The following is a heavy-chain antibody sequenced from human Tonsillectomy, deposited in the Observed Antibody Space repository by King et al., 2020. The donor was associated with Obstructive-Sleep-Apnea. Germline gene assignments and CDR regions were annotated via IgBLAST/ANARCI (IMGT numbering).Heavy chain of an antibody. J-gene: IGHJ4*02. CDR1: GGSISSYY. V-gene: IGHV4-59*01. D-gene: IGHD1-26*01. CDR3: ARERGRVGPKDY. Sequence: VQLQESGPGLVKPSETLSLTCTVSGGSISSYYWSWIRQPPGKGLEWIGYIYYSGSTNYNPSLKSRVTISVDTSKNQFSLKLGSVTAADTAVYYCARERGRVGPKDYWGQGTLVTVSS. CDR2: IYYSGST.